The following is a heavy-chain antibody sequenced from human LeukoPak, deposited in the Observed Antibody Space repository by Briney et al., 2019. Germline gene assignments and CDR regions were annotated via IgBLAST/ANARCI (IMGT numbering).Heavy chain of an antibody. CDR3: ARRHDYGNLFDY. CDR2: INPSAGST. CDR1: GYTFTSYY. V-gene: IGHV1-46*03. D-gene: IGHD4-11*01. Sequence: ASVKVSCKASGYTFTSYYMHWVRQAPGQGLEWMGIINPSAGSTSHAQKFQGRVTMTRDTSTSTVYMELSSLRPEDTAVYYCARRHDYGNLFDYWGQGTLVTVSS. J-gene: IGHJ4*02.